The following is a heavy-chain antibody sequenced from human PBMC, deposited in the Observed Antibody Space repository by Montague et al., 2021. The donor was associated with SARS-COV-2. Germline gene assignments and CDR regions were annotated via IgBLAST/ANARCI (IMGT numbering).Heavy chain of an antibody. J-gene: IGHJ2*01. V-gene: IGHV4-39*01. CDR2: IYYSRST. CDR3: ARHVYDILTGYYTYWYFDL. Sequence: SETLSLTCTVSGGSISSSSYYWGWIRQPPGKGLEWIGSIYYSRSTYYNPSLKSRVTISVDTSKNQFSLKLSSVTAADTAVYYCARHVYDILTGYYTYWYFDLWGRGTLVTVSS. D-gene: IGHD3-9*01. CDR1: GGSISSSSYY.